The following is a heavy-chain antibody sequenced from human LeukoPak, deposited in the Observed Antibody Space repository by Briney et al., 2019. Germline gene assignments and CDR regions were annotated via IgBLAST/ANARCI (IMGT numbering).Heavy chain of an antibody. V-gene: IGHV4-59*01. CDR1: GGSISSYY. CDR2: IYYSGST. Sequence: SETLSLTCTVSGGSISSYYWSWIRQPPGKGLEWIGYIYYSGSTNYNPSLKSRVTISVDTSKNQFSLKLSSVTAADTAVYYCASHPVTGDAFDIWGQGTMVTVSS. D-gene: IGHD3-16*01. J-gene: IGHJ3*02. CDR3: ASHPVTGDAFDI.